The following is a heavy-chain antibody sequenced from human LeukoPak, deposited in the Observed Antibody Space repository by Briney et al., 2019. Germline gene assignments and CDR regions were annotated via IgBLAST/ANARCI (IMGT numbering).Heavy chain of an antibody. Sequence: SETLSLTCTVSGGSISSYYWSWIRQPPGKGLEWIGYIYYSGSTNYNPSLKSRVTISVDTSKNQFSLKLSSVTAADTAVYYCARVMTTVTTYYYYHMDVWGKGTTVTISS. D-gene: IGHD4-17*01. V-gene: IGHV4-59*01. CDR2: IYYSGST. J-gene: IGHJ6*03. CDR1: GGSISSYY. CDR3: ARVMTTVTTYYYYHMDV.